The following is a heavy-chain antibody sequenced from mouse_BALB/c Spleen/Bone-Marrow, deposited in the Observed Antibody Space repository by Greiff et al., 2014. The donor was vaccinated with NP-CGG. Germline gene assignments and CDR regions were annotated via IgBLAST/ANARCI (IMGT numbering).Heavy chain of an antibody. CDR3: ARRTLAMDY. CDR1: DYTFTTYW. CDR2: IDPSTSET. Sequence: VQLQQSGPDLVRPGSSVKMSCRASDYTFTTYWMHWVKQRPGQGLEWIGMIDPSTSETRLNQKFKDKATLIVDKSSNTAYMQLSSLTSEDSAVYYCARRTLAMDYWGQGTSVTVSS. V-gene: IGHV1-52*01. J-gene: IGHJ4*01.